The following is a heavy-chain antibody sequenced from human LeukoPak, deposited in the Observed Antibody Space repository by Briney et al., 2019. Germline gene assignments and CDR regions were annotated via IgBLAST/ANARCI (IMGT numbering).Heavy chain of an antibody. Sequence: PSETLSLTCAVYGGSFSGYYWSWIRQPPGKGLEWIGEINHSGSTNYNPSLKSRVTISVDTSKNQFSLKLSSVTAADTAVYYCARSRPLYCSSTSCYFDYWGQGTLVTVSS. CDR3: ARSRPLYCSSTSCYFDY. J-gene: IGHJ4*02. V-gene: IGHV4-34*01. D-gene: IGHD2-2*01. CDR1: GGSFSGYY. CDR2: INHSGST.